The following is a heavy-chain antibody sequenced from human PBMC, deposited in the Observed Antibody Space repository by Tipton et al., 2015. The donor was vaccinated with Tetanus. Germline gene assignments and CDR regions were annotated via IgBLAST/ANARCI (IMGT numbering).Heavy chain of an antibody. Sequence: LSLTCTVSGGSISSDAHYWSWIRQAPGKSLEWLGYISHSGTTNYNPSLMSRVTLSLDTARGQFSLKLTSVTAADAAVYFCARDRRDFAYDSRGFYSPLYYFDNWGQGVRVTVSS. D-gene: IGHD3-22*01. CDR3: ARDRRDFAYDSRGFYSPLYYFDN. CDR1: GGSISSDAHY. CDR2: ISHSGTT. V-gene: IGHV4-30-4*01. J-gene: IGHJ4*02.